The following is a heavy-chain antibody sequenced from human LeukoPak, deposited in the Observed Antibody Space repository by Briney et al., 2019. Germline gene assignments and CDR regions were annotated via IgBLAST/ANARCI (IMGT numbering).Heavy chain of an antibody. CDR1: GFTFSSYA. J-gene: IGHJ4*02. Sequence: GGPLRLSCAASGFTFSSYAMRWVRQAPGKGLEWVAVIWYDGSNKYCADSVKGRFTISRDNSKNTLYLQMNSLRAEDTAVYYCARDLDGDYIFDYWGQGTLVTVSS. V-gene: IGHV3-33*08. CDR2: IWYDGSNK. CDR3: ARDLDGDYIFDY. D-gene: IGHD4-17*01.